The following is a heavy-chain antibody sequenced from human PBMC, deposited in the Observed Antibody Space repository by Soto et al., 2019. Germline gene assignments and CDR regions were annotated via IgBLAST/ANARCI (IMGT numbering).Heavy chain of an antibody. CDR2: IYPGDSDT. Sequence: PGESLKISCKGSGYSFTSYWIGWVRQMPGKGLEWMGIIYPGDSDTRYSPSFQGQVTISADKSISTAYLQWSSLKASDTAMYYCARGNSGYDSALNYYYYYGMDVWGQGTTVTVSS. CDR3: ARGNSGYDSALNYYYYYGMDV. J-gene: IGHJ6*02. CDR1: GYSFTSYW. D-gene: IGHD5-12*01. V-gene: IGHV5-51*01.